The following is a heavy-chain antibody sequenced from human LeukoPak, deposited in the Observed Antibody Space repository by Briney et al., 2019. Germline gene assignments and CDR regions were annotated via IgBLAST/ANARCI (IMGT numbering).Heavy chain of an antibody. J-gene: IGHJ2*01. CDR2: INPSGGST. CDR1: GYTFTSYY. Sequence: ASVKVSRKASGYTFTSYYIRWVRQAPGQGLEWMGIINPSGGSTNYAQKFQGRVTMTRDTSTSTVYMALSSLRSEDTAVYYCARDQRTTYYDILIGNTADWYFDLWGRGTLVTVSS. CDR3: ARDQRTTYYDILIGNTADWYFDL. D-gene: IGHD3-9*01. V-gene: IGHV1-46*01.